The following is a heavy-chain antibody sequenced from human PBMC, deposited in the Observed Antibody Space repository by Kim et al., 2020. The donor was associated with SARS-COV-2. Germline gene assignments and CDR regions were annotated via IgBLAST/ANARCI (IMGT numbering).Heavy chain of an antibody. CDR2: IYYSGST. CDR3: ARGDGSGKLLYWYFDL. D-gene: IGHD3-10*01. V-gene: IGHV4-31*03. CDR1: GGSISSGGYY. J-gene: IGHJ2*01. Sequence: SETLSLTCTVSGGSISSGGYYWSWIRQHPGKGLEWIGYIYYSGSTYYNPSLKSRVTISVDTSKNQFSLKLSSVTAADTAVYYCARGDGSGKLLYWYFDLWGRGTLVTVSS.